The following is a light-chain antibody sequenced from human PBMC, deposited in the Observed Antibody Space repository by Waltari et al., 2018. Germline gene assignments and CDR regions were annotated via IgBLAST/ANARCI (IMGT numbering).Light chain of an antibody. CDR3: QQYSSFST. CDR2: DAS. Sequence: DIQIPQSPSTSSASVRDRVTITCRASQTIPGWLAWYQLTPGLAPKLLIYDASNLGGGVPSRFSGSGFGTNFTLTISSLQPDDFATYYCQQYSSFSTFGLGTKV. J-gene: IGKJ1*01. V-gene: IGKV1-5*01. CDR1: QTIPGW.